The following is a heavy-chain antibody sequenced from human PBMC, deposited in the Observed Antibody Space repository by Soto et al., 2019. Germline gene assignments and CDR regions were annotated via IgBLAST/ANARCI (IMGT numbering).Heavy chain of an antibody. V-gene: IGHV1-69*01. CDR2: ISPLFSTT. D-gene: IGHD6-13*01. J-gene: IGHJ4*02. CDR1: GDLFNNYA. CDR3: SASSSVAAAGYFKF. Sequence: QVQLVQSGAEVKEPGSSVKVSCKATGDLFNNYAFNWVRQAPGQGLEWMGRISPLFSTTNYAQKLQGRVTIGADELTTIVYLEVSNLESEDTAMYYWSASSSVAAAGYFKFWCQGTLVTVSP.